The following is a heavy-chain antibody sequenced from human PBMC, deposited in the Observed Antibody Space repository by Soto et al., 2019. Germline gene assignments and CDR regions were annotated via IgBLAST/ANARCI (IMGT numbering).Heavy chain of an antibody. D-gene: IGHD6-13*01. J-gene: IGHJ4*02. Sequence: RRLSCAASGFTFDDYAMHWVRQAPGKGLEWVSGISWNSGSIGYADSVKGRFTISRDNAKNSLYLQMNSLRAEDTALHYCAKDYGIAAAGTPHYFDYWGQGTLVTVSS. CDR1: GFTFDDYA. V-gene: IGHV3-9*01. CDR3: AKDYGIAAAGTPHYFDY. CDR2: ISWNSGSI.